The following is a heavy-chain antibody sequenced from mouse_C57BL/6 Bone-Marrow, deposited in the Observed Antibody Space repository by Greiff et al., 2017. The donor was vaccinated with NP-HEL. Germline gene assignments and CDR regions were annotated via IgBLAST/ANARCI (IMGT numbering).Heavy chain of an antibody. CDR2: ISGGGGNT. J-gene: IGHJ2*01. CDR3: ARHSYDGYMDY. CDR1: GFTFSSYT. D-gene: IGHD2-3*01. Sequence: EVQLVESGGGLVKPGGSLKLSCAASGFTFSSYTMSWVRQTPEKRLEWVATISGGGGNTYYPDSVKGRFTISIANAKNTLYLQLSSLRSEDTAFDYCARHSYDGYMDYWGQGTTLTVSS. V-gene: IGHV5-9*01.